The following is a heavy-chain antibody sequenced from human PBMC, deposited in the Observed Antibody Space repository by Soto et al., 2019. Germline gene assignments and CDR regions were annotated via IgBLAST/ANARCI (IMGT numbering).Heavy chain of an antibody. V-gene: IGHV1-18*01. CDR2: ISVYNGNT. Sequence: QVQLVQSGAEVKTPGASVKVSCKASGYTFTKYAISWMRQAPGQGLEWVGWISVYNGNTKYAENLQGRVTVTTDTSTTTVYMELRSLRSDDTAVYYCAREGAGVYYYYYGMDVWGQGTTVTVPS. J-gene: IGHJ6*02. CDR3: AREGAGVYYYYYGMDV. D-gene: IGHD6-19*01. CDR1: GYTFTKYA.